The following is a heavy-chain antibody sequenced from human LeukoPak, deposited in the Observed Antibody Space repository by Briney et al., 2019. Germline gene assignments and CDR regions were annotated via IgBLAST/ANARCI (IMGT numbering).Heavy chain of an antibody. D-gene: IGHD3-16*02. J-gene: IGHJ6*03. Sequence: SETLSLTCTVSGGSIGTYYWSWIRQSPGKGLEWIGYIYVTGTRYNPYLQSRVTISVDRSRNQFFLKVSSVTAADTAVYYCARHIGGGIEDMDVWGKGTKVIVSS. V-gene: IGHV4-59*08. CDR2: IYVTGT. CDR1: GGSIGTYY. CDR3: ARHIGGGIEDMDV.